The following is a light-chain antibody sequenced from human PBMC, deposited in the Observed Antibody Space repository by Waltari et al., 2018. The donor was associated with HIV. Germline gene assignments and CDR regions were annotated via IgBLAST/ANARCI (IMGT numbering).Light chain of an antibody. CDR2: SND. CDR1: SSNIGRNY. V-gene: IGLV1-47*01. Sequence: QSVLTQPPSTSATPGQRVTISCSGGSSNIGRNYVHWYRQFPGSAPHLLIHSNDQRPSGVPDRVSGSTAGTSASLGISGLRSEDEADYYCAAWDDSLSGLAFGGGTKLTVL. J-gene: IGLJ2*01. CDR3: AAWDDSLSGLA.